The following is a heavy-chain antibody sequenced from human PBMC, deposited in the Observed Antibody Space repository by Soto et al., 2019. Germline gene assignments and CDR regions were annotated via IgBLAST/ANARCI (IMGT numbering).Heavy chain of an antibody. CDR1: GYTFTNYG. CDR3: ARRYGDPSSAAGFDY. J-gene: IGHJ4*02. Sequence: QVQLVQSGAEVKKSGASVKASCKASGYTFTNYGISWVRQAPGLGLEWMGWVSPYNGNRYYAQKFHGRLTLTTDTSTNTAFMELRSLSPGDTAIYYCARRYGDPSSAAGFDYWGQGTLVTVSS. CDR2: VSPYNGNR. D-gene: IGHD2-21*02. V-gene: IGHV1-18*01.